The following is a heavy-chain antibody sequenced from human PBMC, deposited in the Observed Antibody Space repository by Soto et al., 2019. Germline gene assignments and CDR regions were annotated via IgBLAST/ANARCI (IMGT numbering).Heavy chain of an antibody. Sequence: QVQLQESGPGLVKPSDTLSLTCAVSGYSISSSNWWGWIRQPPGKGLEWIGYIYYSGSTYYNPSLKSRVTMSVDTPKNQFSLKLSSVTAVDTAVYYCARGRDYGDYFAFDIWGQGTMVTVSS. V-gene: IGHV4-28*03. CDR3: ARGRDYGDYFAFDI. CDR2: IYYSGST. J-gene: IGHJ3*02. CDR1: GYSISSSNW. D-gene: IGHD4-17*01.